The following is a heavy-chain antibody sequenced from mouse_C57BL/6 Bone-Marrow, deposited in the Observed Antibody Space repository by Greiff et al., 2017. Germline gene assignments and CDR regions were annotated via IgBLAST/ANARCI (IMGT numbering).Heavy chain of an antibody. CDR1: GFTFSDYG. Sequence: EVKLVESGGGLVKPGGSLKLSCAASGFTFSDYGMHWVRQAPEKGLEWVAYISSGSSTIYYADTVKGRFTISRDNAKNTLFLQMTSLRSEDTAMYYCARHYSNYWYFDVWGTGTTVTVSS. D-gene: IGHD2-5*01. J-gene: IGHJ1*03. CDR2: ISSGSSTI. CDR3: ARHYSNYWYFDV. V-gene: IGHV5-17*01.